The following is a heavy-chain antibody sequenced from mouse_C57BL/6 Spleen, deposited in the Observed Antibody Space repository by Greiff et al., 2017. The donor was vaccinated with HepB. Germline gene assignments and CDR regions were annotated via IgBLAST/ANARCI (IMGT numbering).Heavy chain of an antibody. D-gene: IGHD3-2*02. CDR1: GFNIKDYY. J-gene: IGHJ2*01. CDR3: AKWGDSSGYN. Sequence: VQLQQSGAELVKPGASVKLSCTASGFNIKDYYMHWVKQRTEQGLEWIGRIDPEDGETKYAPQFQGKATITADTSSNTAYLQLSSLTSEDTAVYYCAKWGDSSGYNWGQGTTLTVSS. CDR2: IDPEDGET. V-gene: IGHV14-2*01.